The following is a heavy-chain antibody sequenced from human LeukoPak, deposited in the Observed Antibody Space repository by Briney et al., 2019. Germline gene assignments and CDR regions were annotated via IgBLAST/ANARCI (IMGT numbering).Heavy chain of an antibody. CDR2: IYHSGST. J-gene: IGHJ4*02. Sequence: SETLSLTCAVSGGSISSSNWWSWVRQPPGKGLEWIGEIYHSGSTNYNPSLKSRVTISVDKSKNQFSLKLNSVTAADTAVYYCAGRDRTGYAYDYWGQGTLVTVSS. V-gene: IGHV4-4*02. CDR3: AGRDRTGYAYDY. D-gene: IGHD3/OR15-3a*01. CDR1: GGSISSSNW.